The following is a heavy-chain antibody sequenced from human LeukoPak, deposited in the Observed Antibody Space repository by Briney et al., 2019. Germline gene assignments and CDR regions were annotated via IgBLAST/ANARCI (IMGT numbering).Heavy chain of an antibody. CDR2: IYHSGST. Sequence: PSETLSLTRAVYGGSFSGYYWSWIRQPPGKGLEGIGVIYHSGSTYYNPSLKSRVTISVDTSKNQFSLKLSSVTAADTAVYYCARIKGFTPRGGFDPWGQGTLVTVSP. V-gene: IGHV4-34*01. CDR3: ARIKGFTPRGGFDP. CDR1: GGSFSGYY. J-gene: IGHJ5*02. D-gene: IGHD2-15*01.